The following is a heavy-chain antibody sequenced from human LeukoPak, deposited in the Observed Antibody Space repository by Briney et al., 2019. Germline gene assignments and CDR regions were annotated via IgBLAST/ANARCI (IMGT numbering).Heavy chain of an antibody. J-gene: IGHJ6*03. Sequence: ASVKVSCKASGYTFTSYDINWVRQATGQGLEWMGWMNPNSGNTGYAQKFQGRVTMTRNTSISTACTELSSLRSEDTAVYYCARAPEWGKANYYYYMDAWAKGTTVTVSS. CDR3: ARAPEWGKANYYYYMDA. V-gene: IGHV1-8*01. CDR2: MNPNSGNT. CDR1: GYTFTSYD. D-gene: IGHD1-26*01.